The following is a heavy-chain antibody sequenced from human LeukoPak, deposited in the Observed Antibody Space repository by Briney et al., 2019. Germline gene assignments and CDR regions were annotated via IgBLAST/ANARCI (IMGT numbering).Heavy chain of an antibody. D-gene: IGHD6-19*01. V-gene: IGHV3-74*01. J-gene: IGHJ4*02. CDR1: GFTFSRYW. CDR3: ARGLSSGD. CDR2: IKSDGSSA. Sequence: GGSLRLSCAASGFTFSRYWMHWVRQAPGKGLVWVSRIKSDGSSAHYADSVKGRFAISRDNAKNMLYLQMSSLRDEDTAVYYCARGLSSGDWGQGTLVIVSS.